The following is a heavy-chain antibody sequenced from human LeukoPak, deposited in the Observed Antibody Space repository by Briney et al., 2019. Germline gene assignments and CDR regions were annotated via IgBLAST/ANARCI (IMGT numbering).Heavy chain of an antibody. CDR2: IQSDGSNK. D-gene: IGHD3-16*01. CDR3: AKDPGGT. CDR1: GFTFTTYG. V-gene: IGHV3-30*02. J-gene: IGHJ5*02. Sequence: PGGSLRLSCAASGFTFTTYGMHWVRQAPGKGLEWLAFIQSDGSNKYYADSVKGRFTVSRDDSKNTLYLQVNSLRAEDTAVYFCAKDPGGTWGQGTLVTVSS.